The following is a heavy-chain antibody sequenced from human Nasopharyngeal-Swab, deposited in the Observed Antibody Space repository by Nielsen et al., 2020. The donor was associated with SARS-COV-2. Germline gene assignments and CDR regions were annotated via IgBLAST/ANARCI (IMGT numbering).Heavy chain of an antibody. CDR2: VWNDGSNE. V-gene: IGHV3-33*01. Sequence: GESLKISCAASGFSFSTYGMHWVRQAPGKGLEWVAVVWNDGSNEFYADSVKGRFTISRDNSKNTLYLQLNSLRAEDTAVYYCARDRGSDYGGYYYFGMDVWGHGTTVTVSS. D-gene: IGHD4-17*01. CDR3: ARDRGSDYGGYYYFGMDV. CDR1: GFSFSTYG. J-gene: IGHJ6*02.